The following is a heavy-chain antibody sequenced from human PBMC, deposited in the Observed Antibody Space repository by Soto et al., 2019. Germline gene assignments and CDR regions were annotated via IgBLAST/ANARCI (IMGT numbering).Heavy chain of an antibody. CDR1: GFNFGAFG. CDR3: ARDMKPVRFWGTNGFHP. V-gene: IGHV3-21*01. J-gene: IGHJ5*02. Sequence: RRSLRLSCGASGFNFGAFGMNWVRQAPGKGLEWVSSITLSSSYIYYADSVKGRFTVSRDNAKNSLYLDMKSLTVDDTAVYYCARDMKPVRFWGTNGFHPSGQGPLLTLSS. D-gene: IGHD7-27*01. CDR2: ITLSSSYI.